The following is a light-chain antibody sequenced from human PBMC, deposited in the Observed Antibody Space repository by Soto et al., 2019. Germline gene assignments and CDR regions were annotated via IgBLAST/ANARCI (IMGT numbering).Light chain of an antibody. Sequence: VLTQTPLSSPISLGQPASISCRSSQSLVYGDGNTYLSWLQQRPGQPPRLLIYQVSNRFSGVPDRFSGSGAGTDFTLKISRVEADDVGVYYCVQLSLFPRTFGQGTRVEIK. CDR3: VQLSLFPRT. CDR1: QSLVYGDGNTY. CDR2: QVS. J-gene: IGKJ1*01. V-gene: IGKV2-24*01.